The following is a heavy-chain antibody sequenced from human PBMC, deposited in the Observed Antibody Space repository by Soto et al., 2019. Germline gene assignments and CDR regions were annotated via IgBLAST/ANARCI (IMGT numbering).Heavy chain of an antibody. CDR2: MDPNSGNT. Sequence: ASVKVSCKASGYTFTSYDINWVRQATGQGLEWMGWMDPNSGNTGYAQKFQGRVTMTRNTSISTAYMELSSLRSEDTAVYYCARAQRVRGFYNWFDPWGQGTLVTVSS. D-gene: IGHD3-10*01. CDR1: GYTFTSYD. CDR3: ARAQRVRGFYNWFDP. J-gene: IGHJ5*02. V-gene: IGHV1-8*01.